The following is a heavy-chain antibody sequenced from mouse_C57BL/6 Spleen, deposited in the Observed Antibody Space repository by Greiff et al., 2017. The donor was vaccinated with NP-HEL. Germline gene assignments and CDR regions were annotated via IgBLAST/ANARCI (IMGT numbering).Heavy chain of an antibody. J-gene: IGHJ4*01. CDR3: ASGNYAMDY. V-gene: IGHV1-59*01. CDR1: GYTFTSYW. D-gene: IGHD1-1*02. Sequence: QVQLQQPGAELVRPGTSVKLSCKASGYTFTSYWMHWVKQRPGQGLEWIGVIDPSDSYTNYNQKFKGKATLTVDTSSSTAYMQLSSLTSEDSAVNYCASGNYAMDYWGQGTSVTVSS. CDR2: IDPSDSYT.